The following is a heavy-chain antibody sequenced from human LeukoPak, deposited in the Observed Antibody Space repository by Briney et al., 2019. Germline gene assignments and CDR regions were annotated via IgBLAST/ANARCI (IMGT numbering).Heavy chain of an antibody. Sequence: GRSLRLSCAASGFTFSSYAMHWVRQAPGKGLEWVAVISYDGSNKYYADSVKGRFTISRDNSKNTLCLQMNSLRAEDTAVYYCARGGYYGSGSSRYYYYGMDVWGQGTTVTVSS. CDR1: GFTFSSYA. V-gene: IGHV3-30-3*01. CDR2: ISYDGSNK. CDR3: ARGGYYGSGSSRYYYYGMDV. D-gene: IGHD3-10*01. J-gene: IGHJ6*02.